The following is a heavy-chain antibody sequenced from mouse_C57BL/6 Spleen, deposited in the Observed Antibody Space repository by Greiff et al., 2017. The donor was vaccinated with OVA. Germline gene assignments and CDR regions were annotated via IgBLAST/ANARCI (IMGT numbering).Heavy chain of an antibody. CDR1: GYTFTSYW. J-gene: IGHJ3*01. CDR3: AYSNYEGNWFAY. CDR2: IYPGSGST. Sequence: QVQLQQPGAELVKPGASVKMSCKASGYTFTSYWITWVKQRPGQGLEWIGDIYPGSGSTNYNEKFKSKATLTVDTSSSTAYMQLSSLTSEDSAVYYCAYSNYEGNWFAYWGQGTLVTVSA. V-gene: IGHV1-55*01. D-gene: IGHD2-5*01.